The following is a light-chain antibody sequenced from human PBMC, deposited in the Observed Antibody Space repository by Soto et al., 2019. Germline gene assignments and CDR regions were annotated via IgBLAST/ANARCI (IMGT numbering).Light chain of an antibody. CDR3: SSYTTTDTGV. CDR2: EVN. Sequence: QSALTQPASVSGSPGQSITISCTGTSSDVGAYDYVSWCQQHPGKAPKLIIYEVNNRPSGVSDRFSGSKSGNTASLTISGLQAEDEADYYCSSYTTTDTGVFGGGTKLTVL. CDR1: SSDVGAYDY. J-gene: IGLJ3*02. V-gene: IGLV2-14*01.